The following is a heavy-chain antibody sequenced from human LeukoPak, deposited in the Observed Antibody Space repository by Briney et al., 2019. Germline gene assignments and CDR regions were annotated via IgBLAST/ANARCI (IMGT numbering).Heavy chain of an antibody. D-gene: IGHD3-3*01. J-gene: IGHJ5*02. CDR1: GGTFSSYA. CDR2: IIPIFGTA. V-gene: IGHV1-69*13. CDR3: ARAATYYDFWSGYYSRNWFDP. Sequence: ASVKVSCKASGGTFSSYAISWVRQAPGQGLEWMGGIIPIFGTANYAQKFQGRVTITADESTSTAYMELSSLRSEDTAVYYCARAATYYDFWSGYYSRNWFDPWGQGTLVTVSP.